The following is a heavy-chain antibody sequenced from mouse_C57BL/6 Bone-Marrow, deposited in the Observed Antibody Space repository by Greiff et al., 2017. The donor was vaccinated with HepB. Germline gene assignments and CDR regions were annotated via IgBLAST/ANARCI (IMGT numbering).Heavy chain of an antibody. CDR2: IDPENGDT. J-gene: IGHJ2*01. Sequence: DVKLQESGAELVRPGASVKLSCTASGFNIKDDYMHWVKQRPEQGLEWNGWIDPENGDTEYASKFQRKATITADTSSNTAYLQLSSLRSEYTAVYYCTAYDALSGYWGQGTTVRVSS. D-gene: IGHD2-3*01. V-gene: IGHV14-4*01. CDR1: GFNIKDDY. CDR3: TAYDALSGY.